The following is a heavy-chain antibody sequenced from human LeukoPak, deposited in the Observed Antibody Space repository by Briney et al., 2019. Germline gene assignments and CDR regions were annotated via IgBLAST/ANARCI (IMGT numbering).Heavy chain of an antibody. V-gene: IGHV3-53*01. D-gene: IGHD4/OR15-4a*01. CDR3: ASQSLYGSKRDRSFDY. J-gene: IGHJ4*02. CDR1: GFTVSSNY. CDR2: IWSDGST. Sequence: GGSLRLSCAVSGFTVSSNYMSWVRQAPGKGLEWVSVIWSDGSTHYADSVKGRFTISRDNSKITLYLQMNSLRAEDTAVYYCASQSLYGSKRDRSFDYWGQGTLVTVSS.